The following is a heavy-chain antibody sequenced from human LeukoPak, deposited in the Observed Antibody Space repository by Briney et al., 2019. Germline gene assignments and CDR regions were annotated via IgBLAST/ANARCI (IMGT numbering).Heavy chain of an antibody. CDR1: GYTFTGYY. D-gene: IGHD6-19*01. CDR2: MNPNSGNT. J-gene: IGHJ6*03. V-gene: IGHV1-8*02. CDR3: ARGYSSGWYESYYYYYYYMDV. Sequence: GASVKVSCKASGYTFTGYYMHWVRQATGQGLEWMGWMNPNSGNTGYAQKFQGRVTMTRNTSISTAYMELSSLRSEDTAVYYCARGYSSGWYESYYYYYYYMDVWGKGTTVTVSS.